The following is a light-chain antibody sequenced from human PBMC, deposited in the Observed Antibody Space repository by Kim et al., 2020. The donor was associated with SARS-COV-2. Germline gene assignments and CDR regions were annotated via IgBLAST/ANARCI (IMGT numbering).Light chain of an antibody. Sequence: LGQTVRYTCQGGSLRSYYASWYQQKPGQAPVLVIYGKNNRPSGIPDRFSGSSSGNTASLTITGAQAEDEADYYCNSRDSSGNHYVVFGGGTQLTVL. V-gene: IGLV3-19*01. CDR3: NSRDSSGNHYVV. J-gene: IGLJ2*01. CDR1: SLRSYY. CDR2: GKN.